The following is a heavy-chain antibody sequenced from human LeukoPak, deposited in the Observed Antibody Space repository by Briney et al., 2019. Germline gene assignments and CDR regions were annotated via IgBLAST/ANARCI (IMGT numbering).Heavy chain of an antibody. V-gene: IGHV1-24*01. Sequence: ASVTVSCKVSGYTLTELSMHWVRQAPGKGLEWMGGFDPEDGETIYAQKFQGRATMTEDTSTDTAYMELSSLRSEDTAVYYCATGKWERRIYYGMDVWGQGTTVTVSS. D-gene: IGHD1-26*01. CDR2: FDPEDGET. CDR3: ATGKWERRIYYGMDV. J-gene: IGHJ6*02. CDR1: GYTLTELS.